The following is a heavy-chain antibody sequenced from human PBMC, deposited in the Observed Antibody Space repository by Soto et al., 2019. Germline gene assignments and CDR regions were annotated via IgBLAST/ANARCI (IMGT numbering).Heavy chain of an antibody. CDR3: ARAPGCCDYYYYMDV. CDR1: GYTFTSYD. CDR2: MNPNSGNT. Sequence: GASVKVSCKASGYTFTSYDINWVRQATGQGLEWKGWMNPNSGNTGYAQKFQGRVTMTRNTSISTAYMELSSLRSEDTAVYYCARAPGCCDYYYYMDVWGKGTTVTVSS. D-gene: IGHD2-15*01. J-gene: IGHJ6*03. V-gene: IGHV1-8*01.